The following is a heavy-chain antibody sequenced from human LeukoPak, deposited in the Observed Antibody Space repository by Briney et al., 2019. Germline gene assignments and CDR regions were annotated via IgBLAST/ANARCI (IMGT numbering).Heavy chain of an antibody. D-gene: IGHD2-15*01. Sequence: GESLKISCKGSGYSFTDYWIGWVRQMPGKGLEWMGIIFPGDFELKYSPSFQGQVIISVDKSIDTAYLQWSSLQASDTAMYYCARHGLEGCRGGRCYRSFHYYGMDVWGQGTTVIVS. CDR1: GYSFTDYW. CDR2: IFPGDFEL. J-gene: IGHJ6*02. V-gene: IGHV5-51*01. CDR3: ARHGLEGCRGGRCYRSFHYYGMDV.